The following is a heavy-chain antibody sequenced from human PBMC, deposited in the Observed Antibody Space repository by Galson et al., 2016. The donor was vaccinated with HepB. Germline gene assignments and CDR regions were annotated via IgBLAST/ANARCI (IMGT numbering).Heavy chain of an antibody. Sequence: SLRLSCAASGSTFKTYWMSWFRQAPGKGLEWVANIKQDGGDIHYVDSVKGRFTISRDNAKNSLYLQMNSLRAEDTAVYYCARGAGWLTDYWGQGTLVTVSP. V-gene: IGHV3-7*01. D-gene: IGHD5-12*01. CDR2: IKQDGGDI. CDR1: GSTFKTYW. CDR3: ARGAGWLTDY. J-gene: IGHJ4*02.